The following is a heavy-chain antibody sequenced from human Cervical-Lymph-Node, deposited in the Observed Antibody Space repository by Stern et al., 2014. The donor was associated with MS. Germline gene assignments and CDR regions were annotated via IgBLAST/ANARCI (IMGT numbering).Heavy chain of an antibody. CDR1: GGSMSSKY. J-gene: IGHJ5*01. V-gene: IGHV4-59*01. CDR3: ARVTGRGTRQNWFDS. Sequence: QLQLQESGPGLVKPSETVSLTCTVSGGSMSSKYWNWIRQPPGKGLEWIGYVYSDGSTNYHPSLKSRVIISLDTSTNQFSLSLTSVTAADTAVYYCARVTGRGTRQNWFDSWGQGTLVTVSS. CDR2: VYSDGST. D-gene: IGHD1-26*01.